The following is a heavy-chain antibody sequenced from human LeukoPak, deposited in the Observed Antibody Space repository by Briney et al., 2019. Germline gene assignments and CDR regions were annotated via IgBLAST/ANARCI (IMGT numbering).Heavy chain of an antibody. J-gene: IGHJ4*02. CDR1: GYTFTGYY. CDR2: INPNSGGT. V-gene: IGHV1-2*02. Sequence: ASVKVSFTASGYTFTGYYMHWVRQAPGQGLEWMGWINPNSGGTNYAQKFQGRVTMTRDTSIRTAYMELSRLRSDDTAVYYCARIAEYYDSSGSLDYWGQGTLVTVSS. D-gene: IGHD3-22*01. CDR3: ARIAEYYDSSGSLDY.